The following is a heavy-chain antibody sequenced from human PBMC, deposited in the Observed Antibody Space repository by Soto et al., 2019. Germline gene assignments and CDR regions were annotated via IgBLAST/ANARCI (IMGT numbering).Heavy chain of an antibody. V-gene: IGHV4-30-4*01. D-gene: IGHD3-3*01. CDR1: GGSISSGDYY. J-gene: IGHJ6*02. Sequence: SETLSLTCTVSGGSISSGDYYWSWIRQPPGKGLEWIGYIYYSGSTYYNPSLKSRVTISVDTSKNQFSLKLSSVTAADTAVYYCARDGPRVPDSLGDYYYGMDVWGQGTTVTVSS. CDR2: IYYSGST. CDR3: ARDGPRVPDSLGDYYYGMDV.